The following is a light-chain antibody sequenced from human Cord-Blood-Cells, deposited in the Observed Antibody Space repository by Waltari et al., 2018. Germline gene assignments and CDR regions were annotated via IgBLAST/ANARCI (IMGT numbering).Light chain of an antibody. V-gene: IGKV1-33*01. Sequence: GDRVTITCRASQSISSWLAWYQQKPGKAPKLLIYDASNLETGVPSRFSGSGSGTDFTFTISSLQPEDISTYYCQQYDNLPYSFGQGTKLEIK. CDR2: DAS. CDR3: QQYDNLPYS. J-gene: IGKJ2*03. CDR1: QSISSW.